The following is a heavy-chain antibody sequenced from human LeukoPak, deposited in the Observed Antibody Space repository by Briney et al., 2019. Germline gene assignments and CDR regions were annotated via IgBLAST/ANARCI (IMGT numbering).Heavy chain of an antibody. Sequence: PSETLSLTCAVYGGSFSGYYWSWIRQPPGKGLEWIGEINHSGSTNYNPSLQSRVTISVDTSKNHFSLKLSSVTAADTAVYYCAVYHYGSGSYHNHPNFDYWGQGTLVTVSS. V-gene: IGHV4-34*01. CDR3: AVYHYGSGSYHNHPNFDY. CDR1: GGSFSGYY. J-gene: IGHJ4*02. D-gene: IGHD3-10*01. CDR2: INHSGST.